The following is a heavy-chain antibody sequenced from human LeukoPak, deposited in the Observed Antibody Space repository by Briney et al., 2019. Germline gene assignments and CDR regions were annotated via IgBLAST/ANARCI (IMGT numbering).Heavy chain of an antibody. J-gene: IGHJ6*04. CDR1: GFTFSTYW. CDR3: AGGLYYYYGMDV. CDR2: IKQDGSEK. V-gene: IGHV3-7*03. D-gene: IGHD6-25*01. Sequence: GGSLRLSCAASGFTFSTYWMNWVRQAPGKGLEWVANIKQDGSEKYYVDSVKGRFTLSRDSAKNSLYLQMNSLRAEDTAVYYCAGGLYYYYGMDVWGKGTTVTVSS.